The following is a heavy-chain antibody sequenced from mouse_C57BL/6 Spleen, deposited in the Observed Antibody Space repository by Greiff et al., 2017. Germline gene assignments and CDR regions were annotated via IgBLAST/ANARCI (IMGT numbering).Heavy chain of an antibody. V-gene: IGHV1-42*01. J-gene: IGHJ2*01. CDR3: ARYYSNYYFDY. CDR2: INPSTGGT. Sequence: VQLKESGPELVKPGASVKISCKASGYSFTGYYMNWVKQSPEKSLEWIGEINPSTGGTTYNQKFKAKATLTVDKSSSTAYMQLKSLTSEDSAVYYCARYYSNYYFDYWGQGTTLTVSS. CDR1: GYSFTGYY. D-gene: IGHD2-5*01.